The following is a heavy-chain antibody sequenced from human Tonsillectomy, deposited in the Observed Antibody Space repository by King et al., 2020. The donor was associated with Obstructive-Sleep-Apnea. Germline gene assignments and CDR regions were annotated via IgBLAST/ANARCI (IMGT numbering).Heavy chain of an antibody. CDR3: ARHRGVEDYGGYGDYFDY. CDR1: GTSISDYY. V-gene: IGHV4-59*08. J-gene: IGHJ4*02. Sequence: QVQLQESGPGLVKPSETLSLTCTVSGTSISDYYWSWIRQPPGKGLEWIGYMYYIGNTNFNPSLKSRVTISADTSKIQFSLRLSSVTAADTAVYYCARHRGVEDYGGYGDYFDYWGQGTLVTVSS. D-gene: IGHD5-12*01. CDR2: MYYIGNT.